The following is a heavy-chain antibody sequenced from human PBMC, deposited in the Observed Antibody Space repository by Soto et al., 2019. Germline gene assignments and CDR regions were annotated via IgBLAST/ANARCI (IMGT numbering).Heavy chain of an antibody. D-gene: IGHD3-22*01. CDR2: INHSGST. Sequence: PSETLSLTCAVYGGSFSGYYWSWIRQPPGKGLEWIGEINHSGSTNYNPSLKSRVTISVDTSKNQFSLKLSSVTAADTAVYYCERNPRPSMTMIAYRCDPSGQGTVVTVSS. V-gene: IGHV4-34*01. CDR1: GGSFSGYY. J-gene: IGHJ5*02. CDR3: ERNPRPSMTMIAYRCDP.